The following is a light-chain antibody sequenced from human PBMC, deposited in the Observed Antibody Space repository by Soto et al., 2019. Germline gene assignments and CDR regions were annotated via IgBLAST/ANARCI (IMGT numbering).Light chain of an antibody. V-gene: IGKV3-20*01. J-gene: IGKJ2*01. Sequence: EVVLTQSPGTLSLSPGERATLSCRASQTVDSTYLAWYQQKPGQAPRLLIYRASSRAAGVPDRFSGSGSGTDFTLTISKLDPEDFAVYYCQQYETSPPLYTFGQRTKLEIK. CDR2: RAS. CDR3: QQYETSPPLYT. CDR1: QTVDSTY.